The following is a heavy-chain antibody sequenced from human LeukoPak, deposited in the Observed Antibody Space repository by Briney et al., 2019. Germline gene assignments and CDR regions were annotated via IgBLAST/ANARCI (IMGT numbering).Heavy chain of an antibody. Sequence: PSETLSLTCAVYGGSFSGYYWSWIRQPPGKGLEWIGEINHSGSTNYNPSLKSRVTISVDTSKNQFSLKLSSVTAADTAVYYCASRGYSYGPNWFDPWGQGTLVTVSS. CDR1: GGSFSGYY. V-gene: IGHV4-34*01. D-gene: IGHD5-18*01. CDR2: INHSGST. CDR3: ASRGYSYGPNWFDP. J-gene: IGHJ5*02.